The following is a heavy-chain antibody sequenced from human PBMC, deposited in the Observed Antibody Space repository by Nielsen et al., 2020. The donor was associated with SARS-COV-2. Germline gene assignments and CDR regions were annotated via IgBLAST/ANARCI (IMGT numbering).Heavy chain of an antibody. D-gene: IGHD4-23*01. V-gene: IGHV3-23*01. Sequence: LKISCAASGFTFSSYAMSWVRQAPGKGLEWVSAISGSGVSTYYADSVKGRFTISRDNSKNTLYLQMNSLRAEDTAVYYCAKDSYGGVFDYWGQGTLVTVSS. J-gene: IGHJ4*02. CDR2: ISGSGVST. CDR1: GFTFSSYA. CDR3: AKDSYGGVFDY.